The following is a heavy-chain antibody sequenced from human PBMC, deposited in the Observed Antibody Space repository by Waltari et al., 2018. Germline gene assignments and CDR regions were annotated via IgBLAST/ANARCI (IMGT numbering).Heavy chain of an antibody. V-gene: IGHV3-23*01. CDR2: ISGSSARR. D-gene: IGHD3-3*01. J-gene: IGHJ4*02. CDR1: GFPFNFYA. CDR3: AKDGGGFWSGYPGSYYYDN. Sequence: EVQLLESGGGLVQPGGSLRLSCAASGFPFNFYALSWVRRAPGEGLEWGSSISGSSARRYYADSVKGRFTISRDNSRNTLYLQLNSLRAEDTAVYYCAKDGGGFWSGYPGSYYYDNWGEGTLVTVSS.